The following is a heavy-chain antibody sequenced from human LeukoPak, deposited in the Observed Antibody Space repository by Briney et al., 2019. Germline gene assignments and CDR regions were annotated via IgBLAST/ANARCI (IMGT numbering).Heavy chain of an antibody. V-gene: IGHV3-23*01. CDR1: GFTLSNYG. D-gene: IGHD4-17*01. CDR3: ARATDYGEPFDY. CDR2: ISGRGDST. Sequence: GGSLRLSCAASGFTLSNYGMNWVRQAPGKGLEWVSVISGRGDSTYYADSVKGRFTISRDNSKNTLYLQMNSLRAEDTAVYYCARATDYGEPFDYWGQGTLVTVSS. J-gene: IGHJ4*02.